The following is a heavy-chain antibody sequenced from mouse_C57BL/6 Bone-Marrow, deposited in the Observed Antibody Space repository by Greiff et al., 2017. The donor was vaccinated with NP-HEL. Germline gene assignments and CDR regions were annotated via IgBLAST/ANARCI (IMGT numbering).Heavy chain of an antibody. D-gene: IGHD1-1*01. V-gene: IGHV1-69*01. CDR1: GYTFTSYW. Sequence: QVQLQQPGAELVMPGASVKLSCKASGYTFTSYWMHWVKQRPGQGLEWIGEIDPSDSYTNYNQKFKGKSTLTVDKSSSTAYMQLSSLTSEDSAVYYCARSATVKVNFDYWGQGTTLTVSS. CDR2: IDPSDSYT. J-gene: IGHJ2*01. CDR3: ARSATVKVNFDY.